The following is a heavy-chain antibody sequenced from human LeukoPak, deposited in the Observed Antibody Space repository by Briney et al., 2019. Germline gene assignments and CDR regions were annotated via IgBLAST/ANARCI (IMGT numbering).Heavy chain of an antibody. CDR1: GFTVSSNY. V-gene: IGHV3-53*04. J-gene: IGHJ4*02. CDR2: IYSGGST. CDR3: ARAGYYYDSGGYYSFDY. D-gene: IGHD3-22*01. Sequence: GGSLRLSCAASGFTVSSNYMSWVRQAPGKGLEWVSVIYSGGSTYYADSVKGRFTISRHNSKNTLYLQMNSLRAEDTAVYYCARAGYYYDSGGYYSFDYWGQGTLVTVSS.